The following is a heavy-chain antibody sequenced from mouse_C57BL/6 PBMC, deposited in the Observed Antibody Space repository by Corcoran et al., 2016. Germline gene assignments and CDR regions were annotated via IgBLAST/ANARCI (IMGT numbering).Heavy chain of an antibody. CDR2: IFPGSGST. V-gene: IGHV1-75*01. J-gene: IGHJ3*01. D-gene: IGHD2-4*01. CDR1: GYTFTDYY. Sequence: QVQLQQSGPELVKPGASVKISCKASGYTFTDYYINWVKQRPGQGLEWIGWIFPGSGSTYYNERFKGKATLTVDKSSSTAYMLLSSLTSEDSTVYFCARSEGIDYAWFAYWGQGTLVTVSA. CDR3: ARSEGIDYAWFAY.